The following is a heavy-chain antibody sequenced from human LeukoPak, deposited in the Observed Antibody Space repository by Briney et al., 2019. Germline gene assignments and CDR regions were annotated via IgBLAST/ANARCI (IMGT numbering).Heavy chain of an antibody. CDR2: IIPIFGTA. V-gene: IGHV1-69*05. Sequence: SVEVSCKASGGTFSSYAISWVRQAPGPGLEWMGGIIPIFGTADYAQKFQGRVTITTDESTSTAYMELSSLRSEDTAVYYCASDDVGYCSGGSCYSLDYWGQGTLVTVSS. D-gene: IGHD2-15*01. CDR3: ASDDVGYCSGGSCYSLDY. CDR1: GGTFSSYA. J-gene: IGHJ4*02.